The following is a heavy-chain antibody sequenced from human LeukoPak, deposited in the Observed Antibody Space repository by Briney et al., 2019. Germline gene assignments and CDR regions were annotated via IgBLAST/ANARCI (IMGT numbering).Heavy chain of an antibody. CDR3: ARTPGVYADGYFDC. Sequence: GASVKVSCKASGGTFSSYAISWVRQAPGQGLEWMGRIIPILGIANYAQKFQGRVTITADKSTSTAYMELSSLRSEDTAVYYCARTPGVYADGYFDCWGQGTLVTVSS. D-gene: IGHD2-8*01. CDR1: GGTFSSYA. V-gene: IGHV1-69*04. CDR2: IIPILGIA. J-gene: IGHJ4*02.